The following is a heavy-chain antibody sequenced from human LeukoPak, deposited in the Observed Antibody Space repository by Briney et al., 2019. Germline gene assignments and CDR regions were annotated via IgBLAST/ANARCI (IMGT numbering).Heavy chain of an antibody. CDR2: IGGRGGSA. Sequence: GGSLRLSCTASGFTFSDYGMNWVRQAPGKGLEWVSAIGGRGGSAYYADSVKGRFTISRDNSKNTLYLQMNSLRAEDTAVYYCAMGSSKRTQYDSSGYYVEYFQHWGQGTLVTVSS. CDR3: AMGSSKRTQYDSSGYYVEYFQH. D-gene: IGHD3-22*01. CDR1: GFTFSDYG. J-gene: IGHJ1*01. V-gene: IGHV3-23*01.